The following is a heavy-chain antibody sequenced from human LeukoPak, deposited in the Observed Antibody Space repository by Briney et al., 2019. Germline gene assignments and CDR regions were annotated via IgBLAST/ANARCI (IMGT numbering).Heavy chain of an antibody. J-gene: IGHJ4*02. D-gene: IGHD5-24*01. V-gene: IGHV1-2*02. CDR1: GYTFTGYY. CDR3: ARLAQEMATINVYFDY. CDR2: INPNSGGT. Sequence: ASVKVSCKAPGYTFTGYYMHWVRQAPGQGLEWMGWINPNSGGTNYAQKFQGRVTMTRDTSISTAYMELSRLRSDDTAVYYCARLAQEMATINVYFDYWGQGTLVTVSS.